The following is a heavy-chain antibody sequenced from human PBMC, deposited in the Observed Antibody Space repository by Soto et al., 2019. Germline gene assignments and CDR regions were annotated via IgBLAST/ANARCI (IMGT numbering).Heavy chain of an antibody. CDR1: GGSFSGYY. D-gene: IGHD6-6*01. V-gene: IGHV4-34*01. CDR2: INHSGST. Sequence: SETLSLTCAVYGGSFSGYYWSWIRQPPGKGLEWIGEINHSGSTNYNPSLKSRVTISVDTSKNQFSLKLSSVTAADTAVYYCARGRVAARGKGWYFDLWGRGTLVTVSS. CDR3: ARGRVAARGKGWYFDL. J-gene: IGHJ2*01.